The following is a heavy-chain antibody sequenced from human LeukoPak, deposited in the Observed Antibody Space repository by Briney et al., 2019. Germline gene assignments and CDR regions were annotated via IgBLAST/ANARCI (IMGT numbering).Heavy chain of an antibody. J-gene: IGHJ5*02. CDR2: INPSGGST. V-gene: IGHV1-46*01. CDR1: GYTFTSYY. Sequence: ASVKVSCKASGYTFTSYYMHWVRQAPGQGLEWMGIINPSGGSTSYAQKFQGRVTMTRDMSTSTVYMELSSLRSEDTAVYYCARGGIVVVPAAIDWFDPWAREPWSPSPQ. D-gene: IGHD2-2*02. CDR3: ARGGIVVVPAAIDWFDP.